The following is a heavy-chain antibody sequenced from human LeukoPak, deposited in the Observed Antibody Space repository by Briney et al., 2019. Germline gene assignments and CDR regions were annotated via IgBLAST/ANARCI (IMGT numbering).Heavy chain of an antibody. V-gene: IGHV3-21*01. CDR2: ISSSSSYI. D-gene: IGHD1-1*01. J-gene: IGHJ4*02. CDR1: GITFNSYT. Sequence: GGSLRLSCAASGITFNSYTMNWVRQAPGKGLEWVSSISSSSSYIYYAASAKGRFTISRDNAKNSLYLQMNRLRAEDTAVYYCARERQLERLAFGKEGSAFDYWGQGTLVTVSS. CDR3: ARERQLERLAFGKEGSAFDY.